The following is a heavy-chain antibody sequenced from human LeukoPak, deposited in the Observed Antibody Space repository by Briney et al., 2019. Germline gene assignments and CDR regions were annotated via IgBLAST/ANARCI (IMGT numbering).Heavy chain of an antibody. V-gene: IGHV3-30*03. Sequence: PGGSLRLSCAASGFTFSSYSMNWVRQAPGKGLEWVAVISYDGSKKSYADSVKGRFTISRDNSKNTLYVQMNSLRAEDTAVYYCARGAHKRDDYGGFFDYWGQETLVTVSS. CDR1: GFTFSSYS. CDR2: ISYDGSKK. CDR3: ARGAHKRDDYGGFFDY. D-gene: IGHD4-23*01. J-gene: IGHJ4*02.